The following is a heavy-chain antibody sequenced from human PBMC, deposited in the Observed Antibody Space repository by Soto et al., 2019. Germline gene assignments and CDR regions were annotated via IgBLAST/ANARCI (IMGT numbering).Heavy chain of an antibody. CDR3: ARDPIAVAGTYDY. CDR2: IYYSGST. V-gene: IGHV4-31*03. D-gene: IGHD6-19*01. CDR1: GCSISSGGYY. J-gene: IGHJ4*02. Sequence: SETLSLTCTVSGCSISSGGYYWSWIRQHPGKGLEWIGYIYYSGSTYYNLSLKSRVTISVDTSKNQFSLKLSSVTAADTAVYYCARDPIAVAGTYDYWGQGTLVTVS.